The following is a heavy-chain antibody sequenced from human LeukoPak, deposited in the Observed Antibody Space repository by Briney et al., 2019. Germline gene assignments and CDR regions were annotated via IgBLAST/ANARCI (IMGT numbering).Heavy chain of an antibody. CDR3: ARQGRDGDYFDY. V-gene: IGHV4-39*01. D-gene: IGHD4-17*01. Sequence: PSETLSLTCTVSGGSISSSSYYWGWIRQPPGKGLEWIGSIYYSGSTYYNPPLKSRVTISVDTSKNQFSLKLSSVTAADTAVYYCARQGRDGDYFDYWGQGTLVTVSS. CDR1: GGSISSSSYY. CDR2: IYYSGST. J-gene: IGHJ4*02.